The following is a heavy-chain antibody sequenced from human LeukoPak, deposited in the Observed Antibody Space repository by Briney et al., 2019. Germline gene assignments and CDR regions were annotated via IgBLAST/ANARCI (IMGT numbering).Heavy chain of an antibody. V-gene: IGHV6-1*01. Sequence: SQTVSLTCAISGDSVSSNSAAGNWIRRSPSRGLEWLGRTYYRSKWENDYAVSVKSRISINPDTSKNQFSLQLNSVTPEDTAVYYCANFFFDIWGQGTMVTVSS. CDR1: GDSVSSNSAA. CDR3: ANFFFDI. J-gene: IGHJ3*02. CDR2: TYYRSKWEN.